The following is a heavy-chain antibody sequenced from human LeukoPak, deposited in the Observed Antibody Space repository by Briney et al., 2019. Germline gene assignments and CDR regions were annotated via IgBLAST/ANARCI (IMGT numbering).Heavy chain of an antibody. J-gene: IGHJ6*03. V-gene: IGHV3-49*03. Sequence: PGGSLRLSCTASGFTFGDYAMSWFRQAPGKGLEWVGFIRSKAYGGTTEYAASVKGRFTISRDDSKSIAYLQMKSLKTEDTAVYYCTRDTGYGGTTGFYYYYYMDVWGKGTTVTVSS. CDR2: IRSKAYGGTT. CDR3: TRDTGYGGTTGFYYYYYMDV. CDR1: GFTFGDYA. D-gene: IGHD4-23*01.